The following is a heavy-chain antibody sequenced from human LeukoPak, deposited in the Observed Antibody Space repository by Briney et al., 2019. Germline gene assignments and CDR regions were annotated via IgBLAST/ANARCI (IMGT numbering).Heavy chain of an antibody. CDR3: ARDNGYSYGIDY. CDR1: GGSISSYF. D-gene: IGHD5-18*01. Sequence: SETLSLTCSVSGGSISSYFWSWIRQAPGQGLEWGGDALYTGRTEDNPALKSRVIISLDTSANQFSLRLCSWTAVAPAVYFCARDNGYSYGIDYWGQGRMVTVSS. CDR2: ALYTGRT. V-gene: IGHV4-59*01. J-gene: IGHJ4*02.